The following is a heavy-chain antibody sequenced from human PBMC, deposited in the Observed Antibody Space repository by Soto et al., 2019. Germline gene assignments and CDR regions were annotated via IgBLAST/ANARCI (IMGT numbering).Heavy chain of an antibody. D-gene: IGHD3-10*01. J-gene: IGHJ4*02. CDR1: GYTFTTYY. CDR2: INPSGGST. V-gene: IGHV1-46*01. Sequence: QVQLVQSGAEVKKPGASVKVSCKASGYTFTTYYMHWVRQAPGQGLEWMGLINPSGGSTSYAHKFQGRVPMTRDRYTSPVYMELSSLRSEDTAVYYCALARRAITMVRGVISYFDYWGKGTLVTVSS. CDR3: ALARRAITMVRGVISYFDY.